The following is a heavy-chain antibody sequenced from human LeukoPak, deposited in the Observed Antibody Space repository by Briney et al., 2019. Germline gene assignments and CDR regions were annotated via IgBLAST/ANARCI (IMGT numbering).Heavy chain of an antibody. D-gene: IGHD7-27*01. CDR2: IYPGDSDT. J-gene: IGHJ3*02. Sequence: GESLKISCKGSGYRFTTYWIGWVRQMPGKGLEWMGIIYPGDSDTRYSPSFQGQVTISADKSITTAYLQWNSLKAADTAMYYCARQTGDNAFDIWGRGTMVTVSS. CDR1: GYRFTTYW. V-gene: IGHV5-51*01. CDR3: ARQTGDNAFDI.